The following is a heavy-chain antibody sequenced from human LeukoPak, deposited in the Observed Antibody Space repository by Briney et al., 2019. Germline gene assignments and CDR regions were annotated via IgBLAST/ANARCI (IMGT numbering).Heavy chain of an antibody. D-gene: IGHD4-17*01. CDR1: GYSISRSSYY. Sequence: PSETLSLTCTVSGYSISRSSYYWGWIRQPPGKGLEWIGSIYYSGSTYYNPSLKSRVTISVDTSKNHFSLKMSSVTAADTAVYYCARHDYGDYGGLDPWGQGTLVTVST. J-gene: IGHJ5*02. V-gene: IGHV4-39*01. CDR3: ARHDYGDYGGLDP. CDR2: IYYSGST.